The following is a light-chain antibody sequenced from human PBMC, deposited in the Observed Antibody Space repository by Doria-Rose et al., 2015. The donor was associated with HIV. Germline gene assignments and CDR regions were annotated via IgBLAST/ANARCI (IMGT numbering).Light chain of an antibody. CDR2: GTT. V-gene: IGLV1-40*01. J-gene: IGLJ2*01. CDR1: SSNIGAGYD. CDR3: QSYDSSLSGSQV. Sequence: SVSGAPGQRVTVLCTGGSSNIGAGYDVHWYQQLPRTAPKLLIYGTTNRPSGVPDRFSGSKSGTSASLAITGLRAEDEADYYCQSYDSSLSGSQVFGGGTKLTVL.